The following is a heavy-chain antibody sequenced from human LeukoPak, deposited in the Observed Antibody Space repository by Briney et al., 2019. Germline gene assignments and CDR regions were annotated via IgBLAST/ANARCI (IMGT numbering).Heavy chain of an antibody. CDR1: GFPFSTYA. V-gene: IGHV3-23*01. CDR2: ISASSDST. CDR3: AKDRAGYSGARGFDC. Sequence: GSLRLSCAASGFPFSTYAMSWVRQAPGKGLDWVSGISASSDSTYYADSVKGRFTISRDNSKNTLYLQMNSLGAADTAVYYCAKDRAGYSGARGFDCWGQGTLVTVSP. J-gene: IGHJ4*02. D-gene: IGHD5-12*01.